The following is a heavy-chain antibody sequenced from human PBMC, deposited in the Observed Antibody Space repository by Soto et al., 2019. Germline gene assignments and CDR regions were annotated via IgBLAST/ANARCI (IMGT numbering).Heavy chain of an antibody. V-gene: IGHV1-46*01. CDR1: GYTFTSYY. CDR3: ARDRSIAAPTTEYYFDY. Sequence: ASVKVSCKASGYTFTSYYMHWVRQAPGQGLEWMGIINPSGGSTSYAQKFQGRVTMTRDTSTCTVYMELSSLRSEDTAVYYCARDRSIAAPTTEYYFDYWGQGTLVTVSS. D-gene: IGHD6-6*01. CDR2: INPSGGST. J-gene: IGHJ4*02.